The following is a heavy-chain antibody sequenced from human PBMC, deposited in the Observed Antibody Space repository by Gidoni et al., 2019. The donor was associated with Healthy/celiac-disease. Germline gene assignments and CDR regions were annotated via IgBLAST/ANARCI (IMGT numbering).Heavy chain of an antibody. CDR1: GGSFSGYY. D-gene: IGHD3-10*01. CDR3: ARGHLRYYGSGSYYSN. J-gene: IGHJ4*02. CDR2: INHSGST. V-gene: IGHV4-34*01. Sequence: QVQLQQWGAGLLKPSETLSLTCAVYGGSFSGYYWSWIRQPPGKGLEWIGEINHSGSTNYNPSLKSRVTISVDTSKNQFSLKLSSVTAADTAVYYCARGHLRYYGSGSYYSNWGQGTLVTVSS.